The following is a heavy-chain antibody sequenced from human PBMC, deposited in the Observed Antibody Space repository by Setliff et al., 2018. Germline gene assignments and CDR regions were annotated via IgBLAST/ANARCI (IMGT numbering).Heavy chain of an antibody. J-gene: IGHJ4*02. CDR3: ARAETSIAAAGTWDYFDY. D-gene: IGHD6-13*01. V-gene: IGHV1-18*01. CDR2: ISAYNGNT. CDR1: GYTFTSYG. Sequence: RASVKVSCKASGYTFTSYGISWVRQAPGQGLEWMGWISAYNGNTNYAQELQGRVTMTTDTSTSTAYMELRSLRSDDTAVYYCARAETSIAAAGTWDYFDYWGQGTLVTVSS.